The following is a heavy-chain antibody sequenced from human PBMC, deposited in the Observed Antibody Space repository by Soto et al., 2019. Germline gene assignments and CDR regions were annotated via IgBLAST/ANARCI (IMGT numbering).Heavy chain of an antibody. CDR1: GGTFSSYA. CDR3: AREGLDCISTSCPYTNFDY. J-gene: IGHJ4*02. D-gene: IGHD2-2*01. Sequence: QVQLVQSGAEVKKPGSSVKVSCKASGGTFSSYAISWVRQAPGQGLEWMGGIIPIFGTANYAQKFQGRGTITADESTSTAYMELSSLRSEDTAVYYCAREGLDCISTSCPYTNFDYWGQGTLVTVSS. V-gene: IGHV1-69*12. CDR2: IIPIFGTA.